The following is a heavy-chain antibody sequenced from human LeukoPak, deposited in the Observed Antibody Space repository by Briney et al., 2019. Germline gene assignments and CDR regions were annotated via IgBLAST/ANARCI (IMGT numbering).Heavy chain of an antibody. D-gene: IGHD3-22*01. CDR3: ARDLIDQGFEY. Sequence: SETLSLTCTASGGSFSSHYMSWIRQPPGKGLEWIGYIYYSGSTNYNPSLKSRVTISVDTSKNQFSLKLSSVTAADTAVYYCARDLIDQGFEYWGQGTLVTVSS. CDR2: IYYSGST. V-gene: IGHV4-59*11. CDR1: GGSFSSHY. J-gene: IGHJ4*02.